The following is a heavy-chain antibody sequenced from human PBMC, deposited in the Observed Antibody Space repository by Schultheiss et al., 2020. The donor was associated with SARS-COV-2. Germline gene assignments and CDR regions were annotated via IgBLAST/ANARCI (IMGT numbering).Heavy chain of an antibody. J-gene: IGHJ5*02. V-gene: IGHV1-2*06. CDR1: GYTFTGYY. CDR3: ARDIAARVAGSLPAWFDP. D-gene: IGHD6-19*01. CDR2: INPNSGGT. Sequence: ASVKVSCKASGYTFTGYYMHWVRQAPGQGLEWMGRINPNSGGTNYAQKFQGRVTMTRDTSLSTAYMELNSLTSDDTAVYYCARDIAARVAGSLPAWFDPWGQGTLVTVSS.